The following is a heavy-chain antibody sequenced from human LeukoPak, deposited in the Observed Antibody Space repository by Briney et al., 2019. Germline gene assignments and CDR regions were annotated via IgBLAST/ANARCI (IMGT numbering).Heavy chain of an antibody. Sequence: GASVKVSCKASGYTFTSYGISWVRQAPGQGLEWMGSISAYNGNTNYAQKLQGRVTMTTDTSTSTAYMELRSLRSDDTAVYYCARGGGSGSQIHPGNWFDPWGQGTLVTVSS. CDR1: GYTFTSYG. D-gene: IGHD6-19*01. CDR2: ISAYNGNT. CDR3: ARGGGSGSQIHPGNWFDP. V-gene: IGHV1-18*01. J-gene: IGHJ5*02.